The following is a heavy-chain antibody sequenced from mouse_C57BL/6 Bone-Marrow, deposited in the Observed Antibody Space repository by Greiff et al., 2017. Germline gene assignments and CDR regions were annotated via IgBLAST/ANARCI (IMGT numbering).Heavy chain of an antibody. CDR1: GYTFTSYW. CDR2: IDPSDSYT. V-gene: IGHV1-50*01. Sequence: VQLQQPGAELVKPGASVKLSCKASGYTFTSYWMQWVKQRPGQGLEWIGEIDPSDSYTNYNQKFKGKAPLTVDTSSSTSYMQLSSLTSEDSAVYYCSRSFITTVVATDAMDYWGQGTSVTVSS. J-gene: IGHJ4*01. D-gene: IGHD1-1*01. CDR3: SRSFITTVVATDAMDY.